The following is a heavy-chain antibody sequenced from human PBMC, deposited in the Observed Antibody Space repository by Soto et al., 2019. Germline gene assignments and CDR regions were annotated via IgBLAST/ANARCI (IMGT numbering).Heavy chain of an antibody. D-gene: IGHD3-3*01. V-gene: IGHV3-30-3*01. CDR2: ISYDGSNK. J-gene: IGHJ6*02. CDR1: GFTFSSYA. CDR3: ARDEGDYDFWSGQSLYGMDV. Sequence: GGSLRLSCAASGFTFSSYAMHWVRQSPGKGLEWVAVISYDGSNKYYADSVKGRFTISRDNSKNTLYLQMNSLRAEDTAVYYCARDEGDYDFWSGQSLYGMDVWGQGTTVTVSS.